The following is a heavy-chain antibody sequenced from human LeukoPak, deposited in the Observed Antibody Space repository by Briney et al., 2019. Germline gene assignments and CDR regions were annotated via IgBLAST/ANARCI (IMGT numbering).Heavy chain of an antibody. CDR3: ARNLLDIADPWESSGY. CDR1: GYTFTGYY. CDR2: INSNSGGT. D-gene: IGHD5-12*01. Sequence: ASVKVSCKASGYTFTGYYMHWVRQAPGQGLEWMGWINSNSGGTNYAQKFQSRVTMTRDTSISTAYMELSRLRSDDTAVYYCARNLLDIADPWESSGYWGQGTLVTVSS. J-gene: IGHJ4*02. V-gene: IGHV1-2*02.